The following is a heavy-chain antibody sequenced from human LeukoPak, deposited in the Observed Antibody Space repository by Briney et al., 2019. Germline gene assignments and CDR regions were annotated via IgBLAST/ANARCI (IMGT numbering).Heavy chain of an antibody. V-gene: IGHV1-2*06. CDR3: ATTTVGVPAATDFDY. J-gene: IGHJ4*02. CDR2: INPNSGGT. D-gene: IGHD2-2*01. CDR1: GYTFTGYY. Sequence: ASVKVSCKASGYTFTGYYMHWVRQAPGQGLEWMGRINPNSGGTNYAQKFQGRVTMTEDTSTDTAYMELSSLRSEDTAVYYCATTTVGVPAATDFDYWGQGTLVTVSS.